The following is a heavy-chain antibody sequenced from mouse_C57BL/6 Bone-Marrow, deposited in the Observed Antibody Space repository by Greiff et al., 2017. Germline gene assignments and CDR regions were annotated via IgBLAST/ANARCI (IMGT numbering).Heavy chain of an antibody. CDR1: GFTFSDYG. Sequence: EVNVVESGGGLVKPGGSLKLSCAASGFTFSDYGMHWVRQAPEKGLEWVAYISSCSSTIYYADTVKGRFTISIDNAKNTLFLQMTSLRSEETAMYYCARHPYYGSSYGYFDYWGQGTTLTVSS. CDR3: ARHPYYGSSYGYFDY. J-gene: IGHJ2*01. D-gene: IGHD1-1*01. CDR2: ISSCSSTI. V-gene: IGHV5-17*01.